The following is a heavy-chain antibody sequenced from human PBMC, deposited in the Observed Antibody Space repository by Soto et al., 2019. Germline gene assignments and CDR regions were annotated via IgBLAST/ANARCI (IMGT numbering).Heavy chain of an antibody. D-gene: IGHD5-12*01. CDR2: IYHSGST. CDR1: GGSIISGGYS. V-gene: IGHV4-30-2*01. J-gene: IGHJ4*02. CDR3: ARRKRGYSGYDYFFDY. Sequence: LSLTCAVSGGSIISGGYSWSWIRQPPGKGLEWIGYIYHSGSTYYNPSLKSRVTISVDRSKNQFPLKLSSVTAADTAVYYCARRKRGYSGYDYFFDYWGQGTLVTVSS.